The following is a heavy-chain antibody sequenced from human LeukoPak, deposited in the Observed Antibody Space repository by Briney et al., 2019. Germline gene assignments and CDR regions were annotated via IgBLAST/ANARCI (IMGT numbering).Heavy chain of an antibody. D-gene: IGHD2-2*02. CDR2: ISSSSSTI. CDR3: ARDSRIVVVPAAIPGEFDY. V-gene: IGHV3-48*01. J-gene: IGHJ4*02. CDR1: GFTFSSYS. Sequence: GGSLRLSCAASGFTFSSYSMNWVRQAPGKGLEWVSYISSSSSTIYYADSVKGRFTISRDNAKNSLYLQMNSLRAEDTAVYYCARDSRIVVVPAAIPGEFDYWGQGTLVTVSS.